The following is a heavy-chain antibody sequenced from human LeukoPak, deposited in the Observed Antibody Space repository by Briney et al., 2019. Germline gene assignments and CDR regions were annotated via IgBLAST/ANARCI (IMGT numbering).Heavy chain of an antibody. CDR2: IYYSGST. V-gene: IGHV4-59*01. CDR3: ARDHGDGSDYYYYGMDV. D-gene: IGHD1-26*01. CDR1: GVSISSYY. Sequence: SETLSLTCTVSGVSISSYYWSWIRQPPGKGLEWIGYIYYSGSTNYNPSLKSRVTISVDTSKNQFSLKLSSVTAADTAVYYCARDHGDGSDYYYYGMDVWGQGTTVTVSS. J-gene: IGHJ6*02.